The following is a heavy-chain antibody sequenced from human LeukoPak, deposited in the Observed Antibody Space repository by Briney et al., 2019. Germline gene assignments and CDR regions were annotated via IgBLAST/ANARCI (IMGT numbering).Heavy chain of an antibody. CDR3: AREWLHAHKWFDP. J-gene: IGHJ5*02. CDR1: GFTFSDYY. V-gene: IGHV3-11*06. Sequence: GGSLRLSCAASGFTFSDYYMSWIRQAPGKGVGWGSYIISSSSYTNYADSVKGRCTISRDNAKTSLYLQMNSMRAEDTAVYYCAREWLHAHKWFDPWGQGTLVTVSS. D-gene: IGHD5-12*01. CDR2: IISSSSYT.